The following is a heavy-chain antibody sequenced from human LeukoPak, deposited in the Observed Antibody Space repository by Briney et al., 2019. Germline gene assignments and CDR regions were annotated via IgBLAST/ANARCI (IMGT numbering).Heavy chain of an antibody. Sequence: GSLRLSCAASGFTFSSYAMSWVRQAPGKGLEWVSAISGSGGSAYYADSVKGRFTISRDNSKNTLYLQMNSLRAEDTAVYYCAKASRISSGYDFDYWGQGTLVTVSS. CDR1: GFTFSSYA. CDR3: AKASRISSGYDFDY. D-gene: IGHD3-22*01. CDR2: ISGSGGSA. J-gene: IGHJ4*02. V-gene: IGHV3-23*01.